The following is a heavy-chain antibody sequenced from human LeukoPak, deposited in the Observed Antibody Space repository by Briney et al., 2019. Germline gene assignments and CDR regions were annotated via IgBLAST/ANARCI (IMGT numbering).Heavy chain of an antibody. J-gene: IGHJ3*02. V-gene: IGHV4-59*01. D-gene: IGHD4-17*01. CDR2: IYYSGST. Sequence: KSSETLSLTCTVPGGSISSYYWSWIRQPPGKGLEWIGYIYYSGSTNYNPSLKSRVTISVDTSKNQFSLKLSSVTAADTAVYYCARGLRASYGERAFDIWGQGTMVTVSS. CDR1: GGSISSYY. CDR3: ARGLRASYGERAFDI.